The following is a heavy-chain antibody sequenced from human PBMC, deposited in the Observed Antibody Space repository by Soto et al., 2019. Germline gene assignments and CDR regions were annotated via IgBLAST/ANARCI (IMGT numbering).Heavy chain of an antibody. D-gene: IGHD5-12*01. V-gene: IGHV1-69*04. CDR3: ARDLGEYSGYELDY. Sequence: ASVKVSCKASGGTFSSYTISWVRQAPGQGLEWMGRIIPILGIANYAQKFQGRVTITADKSTSTAYMELSSLRSEDTAVYYCARDLGEYSGYELDYWGQGTLVTVS. CDR2: IIPILGIA. CDR1: GGTFSSYT. J-gene: IGHJ4*02.